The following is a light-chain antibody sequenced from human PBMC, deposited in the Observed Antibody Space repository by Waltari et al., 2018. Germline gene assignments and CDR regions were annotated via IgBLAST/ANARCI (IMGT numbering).Light chain of an antibody. Sequence: DIQMTQSPSSLSASVGDRVTITCRASQGIRNYLAWFQQKPGEAPKTLIYAASSLQSGVPSKFSGCGSVTDFTLTISSLQPEDFAIYYCQQYNSYPFTFGGGTKVEI. CDR1: QGIRNY. V-gene: IGKV1-16*02. J-gene: IGKJ4*01. CDR2: AAS. CDR3: QQYNSYPFT.